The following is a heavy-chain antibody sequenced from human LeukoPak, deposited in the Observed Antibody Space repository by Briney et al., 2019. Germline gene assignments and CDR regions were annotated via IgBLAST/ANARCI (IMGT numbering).Heavy chain of an antibody. J-gene: IGHJ5*02. Sequence: SETLSLTCAVYGGSFSGYYWRGIRQPRGKGGEWSGEINHSGSTNYNPSLKRRVTISVDTSKNQFSLKLSSVTAADTAVYYCVRGRRYFDWLLSYNWFDHWGQGTLVTVSS. CDR3: VRGRRYFDWLLSYNWFDH. CDR1: GGSFSGYY. CDR2: INHSGST. D-gene: IGHD3-9*01. V-gene: IGHV4-34*01.